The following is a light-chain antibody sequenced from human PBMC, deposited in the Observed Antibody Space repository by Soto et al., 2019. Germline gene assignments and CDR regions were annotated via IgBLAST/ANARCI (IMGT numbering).Light chain of an antibody. CDR1: QSISSY. J-gene: IGKJ2*01. V-gene: IGKV1-39*01. CDR2: AAS. Sequence: DIQMTQSPSSLSTSVGDRVTITCRASQSISSYVNWYQHKPGKAPNLLIYAASSLQSGVPPRFGGSGSGTDFTLTISNLQPEDFATYYCQQSDSIPHTFGQGTKLEIK. CDR3: QQSDSIPHT.